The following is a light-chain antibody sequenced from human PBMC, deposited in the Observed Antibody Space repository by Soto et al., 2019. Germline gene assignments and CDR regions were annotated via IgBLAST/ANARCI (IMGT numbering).Light chain of an antibody. Sequence: EIVLTQSPATLSLSPGERATLSCRAGQSVSGTFLAWYQQKPGQPPRLLIYGASSRATGIPDRFTGSGSGTDFTLTISRLEPEDFAVYYCQQDGGSPQGSFGQGTKVEIK. V-gene: IGKV3-20*01. CDR2: GAS. J-gene: IGKJ1*01. CDR3: QQDGGSPQGS. CDR1: QSVSGTF.